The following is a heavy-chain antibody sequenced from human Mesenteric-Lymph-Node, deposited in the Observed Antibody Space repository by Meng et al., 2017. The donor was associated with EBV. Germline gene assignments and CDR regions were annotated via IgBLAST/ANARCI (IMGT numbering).Heavy chain of an antibody. Sequence: QVQLQESGPGLVKPSQTLSLTCAVSGDSISRDYYWTWIRHPPGKGLEWIGNIYYSGSTYYNPSLNSRVTISPDTSKNQFSLKLTSVTAADTAVYYCATTSGFSTFIFQYWGQGTLVTVSS. V-gene: IGHV4-30-4*01. CDR3: ATTSGFSTFIFQY. CDR2: IYYSGST. D-gene: IGHD3-3*02. J-gene: IGHJ4*02. CDR1: GDSISRDYY.